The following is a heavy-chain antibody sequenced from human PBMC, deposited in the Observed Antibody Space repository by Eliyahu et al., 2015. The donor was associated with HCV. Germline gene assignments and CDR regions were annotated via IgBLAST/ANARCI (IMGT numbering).Heavy chain of an antibody. CDR1: GGTFSTYA. Sequence: QVQLVQSGAEVKKPGSSVKVSCKASGGTFSTYAINWVRQAPGQGPEWMGGIIPIFGTPNYAQRFQGRVTITADESTSTAYMELSSLRSEDTAMYYCARDLGSGSYYFFYWGQGTLVTVSS. CDR3: ARDLGSGSYYFFY. D-gene: IGHD1-26*01. CDR2: IIPIFGTP. J-gene: IGHJ4*02. V-gene: IGHV1-69*01.